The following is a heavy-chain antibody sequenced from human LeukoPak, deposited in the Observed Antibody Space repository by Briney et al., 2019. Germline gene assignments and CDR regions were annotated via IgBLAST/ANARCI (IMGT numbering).Heavy chain of an antibody. D-gene: IGHD1-26*01. CDR1: GGSFSGYH. CDR2: INHSEST. Sequence: SETLSLTCAVYGGSFSGYHWGWIRQPPGKGLEWIGEINHSESTNYNPSLKSRITISVDTSKNQFSLKLSSVTAADTAVYYCARGPRSGSSYGTPPDVWGKGATVTVSS. V-gene: IGHV4-34*01. J-gene: IGHJ6*04. CDR3: ARGPRSGSSYGTPPDV.